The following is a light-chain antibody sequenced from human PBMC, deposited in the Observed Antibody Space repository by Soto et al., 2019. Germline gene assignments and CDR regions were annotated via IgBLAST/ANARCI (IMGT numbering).Light chain of an antibody. Sequence: QSVLTQPPSASGSPGRSVTISCTGTSSDVGGYNYVSWYQQHPGKAPKLMIYEVSKRPSGVPDRFSGSKSGNTASLTVSGLQAEDEADYYCSSYAGSNNLGVFGGGTKVTVL. V-gene: IGLV2-8*01. J-gene: IGLJ2*01. CDR2: EVS. CDR3: SSYAGSNNLGV. CDR1: SSDVGGYNY.